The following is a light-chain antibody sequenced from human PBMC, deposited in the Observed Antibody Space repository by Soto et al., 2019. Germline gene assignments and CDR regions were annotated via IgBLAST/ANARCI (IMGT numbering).Light chain of an antibody. J-gene: IGKJ2*01. CDR1: QTIRTY. CDR2: DAS. Sequence: DIQMTQSPSSLSASVGDRVTIACRASQTIRTYLNWYQQRPGTAPNLLIYDASTLQSGVASRFSGSGSGTDFTLTISSLQPEDYATYFCQQSYSTPYTFGQGTKLEIK. CDR3: QQSYSTPYT. V-gene: IGKV1-39*01.